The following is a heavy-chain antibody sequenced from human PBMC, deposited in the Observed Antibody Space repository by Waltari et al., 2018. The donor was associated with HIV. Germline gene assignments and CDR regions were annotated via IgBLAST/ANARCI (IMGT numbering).Heavy chain of an antibody. J-gene: IGHJ4*02. CDR2: IGAAGDT. D-gene: IGHD6-19*01. CDR1: GFAFGRFD. V-gene: IGHV3-13*01. Sequence: EVEMVESGGGSVQPGGSLRLSCAASGFAFGRFDMRWVRQAMGKSPEWVSAIGAAGDTYYPKSVKGRFTVSRENGKNSLYLQMNNLRVDDAAMYYCVRGNGWYGPYYFDYWGRGTLVTVSS. CDR3: VRGNGWYGPYYFDY.